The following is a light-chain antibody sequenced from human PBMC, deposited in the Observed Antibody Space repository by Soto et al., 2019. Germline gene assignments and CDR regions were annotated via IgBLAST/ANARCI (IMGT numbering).Light chain of an antibody. CDR3: QQYGSSPLT. CDR1: KSLSNY. Sequence: EFVLTQSPGTLSLSPGERATLSCRASKSLSNYLAWYQQKPGQAPRLLIYGASSRATGIPDRFSGSGSGTDFTLTISRLEPEDFAVYYCQQYGSSPLTFGGGTKVEIK. CDR2: GAS. V-gene: IGKV3-20*01. J-gene: IGKJ4*01.